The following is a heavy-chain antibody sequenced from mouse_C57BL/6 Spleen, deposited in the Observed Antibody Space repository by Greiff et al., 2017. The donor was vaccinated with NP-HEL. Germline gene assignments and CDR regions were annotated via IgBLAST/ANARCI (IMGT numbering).Heavy chain of an antibody. CDR3: ARHEEVITTAGIYAMDY. Sequence: VKLMESGAELVKPGASVKLSCKASGYTFTEYTIHWVKQRSGQGLEWIGWFYPGSGSIKYNEKFKDKATLTADKSSSTVYMELSRLTSEDSAVYFCARHEEVITTAGIYAMDYWGQGTSVTVSS. J-gene: IGHJ4*01. V-gene: IGHV1-62-2*01. CDR1: GYTFTEYT. CDR2: FYPGSGSI. D-gene: IGHD1-1*01.